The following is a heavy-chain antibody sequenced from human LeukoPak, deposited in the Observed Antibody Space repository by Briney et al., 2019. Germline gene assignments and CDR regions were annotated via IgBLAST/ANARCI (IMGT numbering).Heavy chain of an antibody. Sequence: PSETLSLTCAVSGGSISSGGYSWSWIRQPPGKGLEWIGSIYYSGSTYYNPSLKSRVAISVDTSKNQFSLKLSSVTAADTAVYYCARLSGGQFDYWGQGTLVTVSS. CDR2: IYYSGST. V-gene: IGHV4-39*01. D-gene: IGHD2-8*02. CDR3: ARLSGGQFDY. J-gene: IGHJ4*02. CDR1: GGSISSGGYS.